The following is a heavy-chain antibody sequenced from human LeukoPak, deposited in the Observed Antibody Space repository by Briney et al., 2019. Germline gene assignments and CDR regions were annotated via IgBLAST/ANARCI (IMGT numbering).Heavy chain of an antibody. Sequence: SETLSLTCAVYGGSFSGYYWSWIRQPPGKGLEWIGEINHSGSTNYNPSLKSRVTISVDTSKNPFSLKLSSVTAADTAVYYCADEDYDFWSGYSHYWGQGTLVTVSS. J-gene: IGHJ4*02. D-gene: IGHD3-3*01. CDR2: INHSGST. CDR3: ADEDYDFWSGYSHY. V-gene: IGHV4-34*01. CDR1: GGSFSGYY.